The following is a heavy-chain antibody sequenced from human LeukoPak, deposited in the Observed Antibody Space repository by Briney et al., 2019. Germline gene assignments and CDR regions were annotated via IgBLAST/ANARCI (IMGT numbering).Heavy chain of an antibody. J-gene: IGHJ4*02. V-gene: IGHV4-59*01. CDR2: ISYSGST. Sequence: PSETLSLTCTVSGGSISNYYWSWIRQPPGKGLEWIGYISYSGSTKYNPSLKSRVTMSVDTSKNQFSLKLSSVTAADTAVYYCARDSYNYGSGSLDYWGQGTLVTVSS. CDR3: ARDSYNYGSGSLDY. D-gene: IGHD5-18*01. CDR1: GGSISNYY.